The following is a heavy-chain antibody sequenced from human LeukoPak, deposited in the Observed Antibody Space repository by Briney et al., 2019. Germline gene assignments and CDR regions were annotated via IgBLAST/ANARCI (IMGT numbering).Heavy chain of an antibody. Sequence: GRSLRLSCAASGFTFSSYGMHWVRQAPGKGLEWVAVIWYGGSNKYYADSVKGRFTISRDNSKNTLYLQMNSLRAEDTAVYYCAKAPARTGTAPYYYYYMDVWGKGTTVTVSS. J-gene: IGHJ6*03. CDR3: AKAPARTGTAPYYYYYMDV. CDR1: GFTFSSYG. CDR2: IWYGGSNK. D-gene: IGHD1-1*01. V-gene: IGHV3-30*18.